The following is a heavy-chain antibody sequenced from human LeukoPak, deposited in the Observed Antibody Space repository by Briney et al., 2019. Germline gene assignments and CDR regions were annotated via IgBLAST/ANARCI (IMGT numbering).Heavy chain of an antibody. Sequence: ASETLSLTCTVSGGSISSYYWSWIRQPPGKGLEWIGEINHSGSTNYNPSLKSRVTISVDTSKNQFSLKLSSVTAADTAVYYCARGRSEDIVVVVAATPGVFDYWGQGTLVTVSS. D-gene: IGHD2-15*01. CDR2: INHSGST. CDR3: ARGRSEDIVVVVAATPGVFDY. V-gene: IGHV4-34*01. CDR1: GGSISSYY. J-gene: IGHJ4*02.